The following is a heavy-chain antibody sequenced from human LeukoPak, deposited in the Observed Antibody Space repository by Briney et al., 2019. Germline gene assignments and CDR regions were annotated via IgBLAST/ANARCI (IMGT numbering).Heavy chain of an antibody. CDR3: AKEGAGYSSIPDWFDP. V-gene: IGHV3-23*01. J-gene: IGHJ5*02. CDR1: GFTFNNAW. Sequence: GGSLRLSCQASGFTFNNAWMSWVRQAPGKGLEWVSAISGSGGSTYCADSVKGRFTISRDNSKNTLYLQMNSLRAEDTAVYYCAKEGAGYSSIPDWFDPWGQGTLVTVSS. CDR2: ISGSGGST. D-gene: IGHD6-13*01.